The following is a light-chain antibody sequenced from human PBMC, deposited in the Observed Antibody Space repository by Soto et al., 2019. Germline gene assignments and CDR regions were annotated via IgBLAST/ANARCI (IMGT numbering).Light chain of an antibody. V-gene: IGKV2-30*01. CDR1: QSLVSSHGNTY. CDR3: MQGSHLPGT. Sequence: VGMNQSPLSLPVTLEQPASISCRSSQSLVSSHGNTYVRWLQQQPVQAPRRPNYRVYSRESGVPDRFSGGGSGTDFTLKINSVEAEDVGVYYCMQGSHLPGTFGQGTKVDIK. J-gene: IGKJ1*01. CDR2: RVY.